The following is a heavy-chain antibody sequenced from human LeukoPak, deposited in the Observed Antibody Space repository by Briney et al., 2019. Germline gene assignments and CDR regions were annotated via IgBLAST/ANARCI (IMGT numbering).Heavy chain of an antibody. Sequence: SGGSLGLSCVASGFFFSNYDMNWVRQAPGKGLEWVSGLSSSGGSTFYADSVKGRFTISRDNSKNTVYLQMNSLRGEDTAIYYCARGVTVTTDFWGQGTLVTVSS. CDR1: GFFFSNYD. D-gene: IGHD4-17*01. CDR3: ARGVTVTTDF. V-gene: IGHV3-23*01. J-gene: IGHJ4*02. CDR2: LSSSGGST.